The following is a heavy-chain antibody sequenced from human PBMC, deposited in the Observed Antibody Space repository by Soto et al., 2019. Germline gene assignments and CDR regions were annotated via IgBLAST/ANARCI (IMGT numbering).Heavy chain of an antibody. J-gene: IGHJ4*02. D-gene: IGHD3-10*01. CDR3: ARGSGSKAFDY. CDR2: INNSGST. CDR1: GGSFSGYY. V-gene: IGHV4-34*01. Sequence: SETLSLTCAVYGGSFSGYYWSWIRQPPGKGLEWIGEINNSGSTNYNPSLKSRVTISVDTSKNQFSLKLSSVTAADTAVYYCARGSGSKAFDYWGQGTMVTVSS.